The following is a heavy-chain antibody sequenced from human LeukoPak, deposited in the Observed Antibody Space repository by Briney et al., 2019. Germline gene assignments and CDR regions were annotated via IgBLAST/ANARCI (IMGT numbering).Heavy chain of an antibody. CDR1: GGSFSGYY. CDR3: ARASVVAATHYFDY. Sequence: PSETLSLTCAVYGGSFSGYYWSWIRQPPEKGLEWIGEINHSGSTNYNPSLKSRVTISVDTSKNQFSLKLSSVTAADTAVYYCARASVVAATHYFDYWGQGTLVTVSS. V-gene: IGHV4-34*01. J-gene: IGHJ4*02. D-gene: IGHD2-15*01. CDR2: INHSGST.